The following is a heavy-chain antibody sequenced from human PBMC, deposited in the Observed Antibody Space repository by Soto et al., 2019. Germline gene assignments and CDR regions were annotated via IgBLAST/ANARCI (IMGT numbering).Heavy chain of an antibody. CDR3: ERGRQVPY. Sequence: EVQLVESGGGLVQPGGSLRLSCAASGFTFSSYWMSWVRQAPGKGLEWVANVNQDGGEKFYVGSVKGRYTISRDNDMNSLYLQMNSLRAEDPALYYCERGRQVPYWGQGTLVTVSS. D-gene: IGHD3-10*01. J-gene: IGHJ4*02. CDR1: GFTFSSYW. CDR2: VNQDGGEK. V-gene: IGHV3-7*01.